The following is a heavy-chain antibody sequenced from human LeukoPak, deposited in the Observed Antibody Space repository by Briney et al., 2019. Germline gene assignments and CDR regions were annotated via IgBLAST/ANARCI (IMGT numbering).Heavy chain of an antibody. J-gene: IGHJ4*02. CDR1: GFTFSTYA. CDR2: ISGDGDNT. D-gene: IGHD3-10*01. CDR3: AGSYYNVFDY. V-gene: IGHV3-23*01. Sequence: GGSLRLSCAASGFTFSTYAMSWVRQAPGKGLEWVSAISGDGDNTYYADSVKGRFTISRDNSKNTLYLQMNSLRAGDTAVYYCAGSYYNVFDYWGQGTLVTVSS.